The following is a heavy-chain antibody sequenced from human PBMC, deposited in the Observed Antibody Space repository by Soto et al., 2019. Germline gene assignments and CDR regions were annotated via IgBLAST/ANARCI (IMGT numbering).Heavy chain of an antibody. CDR1: GFTFSSYA. CDR3: AKFRGVSRWLGIDY. J-gene: IGHJ4*02. V-gene: IGHV3-23*01. D-gene: IGHD3-10*01. Sequence: EVQLLESGGGLVQPGGSLRLSCAASGFTFSSYAMSWVRQAPGKGLEWVSAISGSGGSTYYADSVKGRFTISRDNSENTLYLQMNSLRAEDTAVYYCAKFRGVSRWLGIDYWGQGTLVTVSS. CDR2: ISGSGGST.